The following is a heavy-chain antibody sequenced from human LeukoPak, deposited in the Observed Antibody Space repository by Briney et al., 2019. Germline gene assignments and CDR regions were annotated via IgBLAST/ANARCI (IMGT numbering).Heavy chain of an antibody. D-gene: IGHD1-1*01. Sequence: HPGGSLRLSCADSGCTFSGSAMQWVCQASGRGPEWVGRVRIKANNYATAYAASVKGRFTISRDDSKNTAYLQMNSLKTEDTAVYYCARHNDIDHWGQGTLVTVSS. J-gene: IGHJ1*01. V-gene: IGHV3-73*01. CDR3: ARHNDIDH. CDR1: GCTFSGSA. CDR2: VRIKANNYAT.